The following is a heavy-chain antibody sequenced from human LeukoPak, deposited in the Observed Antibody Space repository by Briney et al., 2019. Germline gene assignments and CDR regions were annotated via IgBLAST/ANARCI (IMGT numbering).Heavy chain of an antibody. J-gene: IGHJ3*02. CDR1: GGTFSSYA. D-gene: IGHD4-11*01. CDR3: ARDSGTVSDAFDI. V-gene: IGHV1-69*01. CDR2: IIPIFGTA. Sequence: GASVKVSCKASGGTFSSYAISWVRQAPGQGLEWMGGIIPIFGTANYAQKFQGRVTITADESTSTAYMELSSLRSEDTAVYFCARDSGTVSDAFDIWGQGTMVTVSS.